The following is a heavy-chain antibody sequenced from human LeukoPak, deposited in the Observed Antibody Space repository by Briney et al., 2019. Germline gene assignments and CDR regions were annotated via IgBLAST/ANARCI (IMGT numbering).Heavy chain of an antibody. CDR2: INHSGST. V-gene: IGHV4-34*01. CDR3: ARMNGFPFDY. CDR1: GFTFSSYA. J-gene: IGHJ4*02. D-gene: IGHD5-24*01. Sequence: KTGGSLRLSCAASGFTFSSYAMSWVRQAPGKGLEWIGEINHSGSTNYNPSLKSRVTISVDTSKNQFSLKLSSVTAADTAVYYCARMNGFPFDYWGQGTLVTVSS.